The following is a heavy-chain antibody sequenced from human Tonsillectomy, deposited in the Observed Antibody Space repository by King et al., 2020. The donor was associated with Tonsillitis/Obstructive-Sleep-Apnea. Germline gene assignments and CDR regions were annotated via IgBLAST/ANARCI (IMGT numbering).Heavy chain of an antibody. CDR1: GGSISSYY. D-gene: IGHD2-15*01. Sequence: VQLQESGPGLVKPSETLSLTCTVSGGSISSYYWSWIRQPPGKGLEWIGYIYYSGSTNYNPSLKSRVTISVDTSKNQFSLKLSSVTAADTAVYYCARDEDWFDPWCQGTLVTVSS. J-gene: IGHJ5*02. V-gene: IGHV4-59*01. CDR3: ARDEDWFDP. CDR2: IYYSGST.